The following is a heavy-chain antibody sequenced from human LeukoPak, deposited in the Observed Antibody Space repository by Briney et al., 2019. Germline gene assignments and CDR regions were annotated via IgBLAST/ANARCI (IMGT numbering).Heavy chain of an antibody. V-gene: IGHV3-23*01. CDR3: AKDFWSGYYPKY. CDR1: GFTFSSYA. D-gene: IGHD3-3*01. Sequence: GGSLRLSCAASGFTFSSYAMSWIRQAPGKGLEWVSGSGSGGSTHYADSVKGRFTISRDNSKNTLYLQMNSLRAEDTAVYYCAKDFWSGYYPKYWGQGTLVTVSS. J-gene: IGHJ4*02. CDR2: SGSGGST.